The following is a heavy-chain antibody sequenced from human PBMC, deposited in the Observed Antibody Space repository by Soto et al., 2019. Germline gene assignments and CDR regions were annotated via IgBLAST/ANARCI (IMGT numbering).Heavy chain of an antibody. CDR3: ARGRGDGNHQTWSSDL. V-gene: IGHV4-34*01. D-gene: IGHD3-10*01. CDR1: GGSFSGYY. J-gene: IGHJ2*01. CDR2: INNGGRS. Sequence: SETVSLTCAVYGGSFSGYYWSWIRQPPGKGLEWIGEINNGGRSNYNPSLKSRGSMSVGTSNNLFSLKVTSVTAADTAVYYCARGRGDGNHQTWSSDLSGRASLIAFS.